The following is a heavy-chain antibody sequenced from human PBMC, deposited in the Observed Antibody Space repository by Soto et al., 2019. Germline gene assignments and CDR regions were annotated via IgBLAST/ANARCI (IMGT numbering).Heavy chain of an antibody. J-gene: IGHJ3*01. CDR3: AYSTGWYRHDV. Sequence: QVQLQESGPGLVKPSGTLSLTCAVSGDSISNSRWWTWVRQTPGKGREWIGDIFHSGDTNYNPSLKSRVFISVDKSQNQFSLKVSSVTAADTTVYYCAYSTGWYRHDVWGQGTLVTVSS. D-gene: IGHD6-19*01. V-gene: IGHV4-4*02. CDR2: IFHSGDT. CDR1: GDSISNSRW.